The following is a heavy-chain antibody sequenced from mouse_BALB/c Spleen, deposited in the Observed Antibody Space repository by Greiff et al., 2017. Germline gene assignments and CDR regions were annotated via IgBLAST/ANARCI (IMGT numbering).Heavy chain of an antibody. CDR2: INPSNGGT. D-gene: IGHD2-10*02. Sequence: QVQLKQPGAELVKPGASVKLSCKASGYTFTSYYMYWVKQRPGQGLEWIGEINPSNGGTNFNEKFKSKATLTVDKSSSTAYMQLSSLTSEDSAVYYCTRGGMVTLYYAMDYWGQGTSVTVSS. CDR1: GYTFTSYY. V-gene: IGHV1S81*02. CDR3: TRGGMVTLYYAMDY. J-gene: IGHJ4*01.